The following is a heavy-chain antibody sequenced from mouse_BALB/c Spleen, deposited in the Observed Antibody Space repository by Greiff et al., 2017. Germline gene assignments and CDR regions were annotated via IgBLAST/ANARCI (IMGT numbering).Heavy chain of an antibody. J-gene: IGHJ1*01. CDR2: SYWDDDK. Sequence: QVTLKESGPGILQPSQTLSLTCSFSGFSLSTSGMGVGWIRQPSGKGLEWLAHSYWDDDKRYNPSLKSRLTISKDTSRNQVFLKITSVDTADTATYYCARSGHYYGSSYWYFDVWGAGTTVTVSS. V-gene: IGHV8-12*01. D-gene: IGHD1-1*01. CDR1: GFSLSTSGMG. CDR3: ARSGHYYGSSYWYFDV.